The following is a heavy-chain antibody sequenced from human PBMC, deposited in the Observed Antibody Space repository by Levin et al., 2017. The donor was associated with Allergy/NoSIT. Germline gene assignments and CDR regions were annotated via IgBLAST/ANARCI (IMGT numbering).Heavy chain of an antibody. D-gene: IGHD1-26*01. J-gene: IGHJ4*02. CDR2: ISVSGSGGST. V-gene: IGHV3-23*01. Sequence: GESLKISCAASGFTFRYYAMSWVRQTPGKGLEWVSAISVSGSGGSTYYADSVKGRFTISRDNSKNTLYLQMDSLGAEDTAVYYCAKDLRDRSRGSFGNWGQGTLVTVSS. CDR1: GFTFRYYA. CDR3: AKDLRDRSRGSFGN.